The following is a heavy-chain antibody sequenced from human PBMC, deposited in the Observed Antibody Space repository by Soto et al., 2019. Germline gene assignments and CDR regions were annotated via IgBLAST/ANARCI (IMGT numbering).Heavy chain of an antibody. CDR3: AGDSTDGDFVDALDV. V-gene: IGHV3-66*01. Sequence: EVQLVESGGDLVQPGGSLRLSCAASGFSVSINYVNWVRQAPGKGLEWVSVIYSGGTTHYADSVKGRFTISRDTSKNTLYLQMNSLRVEDTAVYYCAGDSTDGDFVDALDVWGQGTMVTVSS. D-gene: IGHD4-17*01. J-gene: IGHJ3*01. CDR2: IYSGGTT. CDR1: GFSVSINY.